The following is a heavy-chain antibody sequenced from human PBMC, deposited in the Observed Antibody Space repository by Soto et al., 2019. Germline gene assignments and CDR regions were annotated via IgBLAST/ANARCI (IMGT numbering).Heavy chain of an antibody. J-gene: IGHJ6*02. V-gene: IGHV3-7*01. Sequence: EVQLVESGGGLVQPGGSLRLSCAASEFTFDKYYMTWVRQAPGKEPEWVANIKPDGSEQYYVDSVKGRFTISRDNANNSLYLQMNSLRAEDTAVYFCARGNWNYYYGFDVWGQGTTVTVSS. CDR3: ARGNWNYYYGFDV. CDR1: EFTFDKYY. CDR2: IKPDGSEQ. D-gene: IGHD1-20*01.